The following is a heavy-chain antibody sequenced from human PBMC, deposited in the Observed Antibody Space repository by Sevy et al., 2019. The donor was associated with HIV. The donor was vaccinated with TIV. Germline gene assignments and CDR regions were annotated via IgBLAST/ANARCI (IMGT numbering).Heavy chain of an antibody. V-gene: IGHV3-23*01. CDR2: ISGSGGST. CDR3: AKDKGAYYDFWSGPFDY. D-gene: IGHD3-3*01. J-gene: IGHJ4*02. Sequence: GVSLRLSCAASGFTFSSYAMSWVRQAPGKGLEWVSAISGSGGSTYYADSVKGRFTISRDNSKNTLYLQMNSLRAEDTAVYYCAKDKGAYYDFWSGPFDYWGQGTLVTVSS. CDR1: GFTFSSYA.